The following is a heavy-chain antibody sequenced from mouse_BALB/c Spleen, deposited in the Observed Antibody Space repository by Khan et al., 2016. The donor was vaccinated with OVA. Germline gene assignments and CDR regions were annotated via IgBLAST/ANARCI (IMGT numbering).Heavy chain of an antibody. CDR3: TRSGYGSFAY. J-gene: IGHJ3*01. CDR1: GYSFSSYY. Sequence: QVRLQQSGAELVKPGASVMMSSKASGYSFSSYYMYWVKQRPGQGLEWIGEINPNNGGTNFNEKFKTKATLTVDKSSNTAYMQLSSLTSEDSAVYYCTRSGYGSFAYWGQGTLVTVSA. V-gene: IGHV1S81*02. CDR2: INPNNGGT. D-gene: IGHD2-2*01.